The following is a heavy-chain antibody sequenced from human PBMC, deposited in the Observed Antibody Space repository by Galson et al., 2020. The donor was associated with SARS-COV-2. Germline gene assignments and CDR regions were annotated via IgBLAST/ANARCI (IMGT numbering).Heavy chain of an antibody. J-gene: IGHJ5*02. D-gene: IGHD3-16*01. CDR2: INGDGSNR. CDR1: GLTLRSNW. Sequence: GESLKISCVASGLTLRSNWMHWVRQAPGKGLVWVSRINGDGSNRAYADSVKGRFTVSRDNAKNTLYLQMNSLRVEDTAVYYCGRQWGGPLYGIDLWGQGTLVTVSS. V-gene: IGHV3-74*01. CDR3: GRQWGGPLYGIDL.